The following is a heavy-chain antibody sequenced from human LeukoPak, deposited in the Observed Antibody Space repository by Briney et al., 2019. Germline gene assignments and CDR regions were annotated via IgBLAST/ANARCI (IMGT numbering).Heavy chain of an antibody. Sequence: SETLSLTCTVSGGSISSSSYYWGWIRQPPGKGLEWIGSIYYSGSTYYNPSLKSRVTISVDTSKNQFSLKLSSVTAADTAVYYCARHQPYYGSGSYPGYWGQGTLVTVSS. V-gene: IGHV4-39*01. CDR3: ARHQPYYGSGSYPGY. CDR1: GGSISSSSYY. D-gene: IGHD3-10*01. CDR2: IYYSGST. J-gene: IGHJ4*02.